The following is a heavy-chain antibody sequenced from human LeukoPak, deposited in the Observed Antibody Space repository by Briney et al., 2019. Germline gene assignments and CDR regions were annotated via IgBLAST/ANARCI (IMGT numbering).Heavy chain of an antibody. CDR3: ARCSGVFGSSGY. CDR1: GFSFSCYS. V-gene: IGHV3-21*01. D-gene: IGHD6-6*01. J-gene: IGHJ4*02. CDR2: ISSGTGSYI. Sequence: WGSLRLYFVAPGFSFSCYSMNWVRQAPGKGLEWVSTISSGTGSYIYYADSVRSRFTISRDNDKNSLYLQMNSLRAEDTAVYYCARCSGVFGSSGYWGQGTLVTVSS.